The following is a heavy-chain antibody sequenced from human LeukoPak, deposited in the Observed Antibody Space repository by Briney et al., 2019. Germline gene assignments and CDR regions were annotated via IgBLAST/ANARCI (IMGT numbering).Heavy chain of an antibody. J-gene: IGHJ6*02. CDR1: GFTFSSYA. Sequence: GGSLRLSCAASGFTFSSYAMSWVRQAPGKGLEWVSAISGSGGSTYYADSVKGRFTISRDNSKNTLYLQMNSLRAEDTAVYYCAKVPYYYDSSGYYSYYYYYGMDVWGQGTTVTVSS. CDR3: AKVPYYYDSSGYYSYYYYYGMDV. D-gene: IGHD3-22*01. V-gene: IGHV3-23*01. CDR2: ISGSGGST.